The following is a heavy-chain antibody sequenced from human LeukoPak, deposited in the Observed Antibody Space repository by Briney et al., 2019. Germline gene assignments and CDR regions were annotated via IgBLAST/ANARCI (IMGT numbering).Heavy chain of an antibody. CDR3: ARYGSYPEAFDY. CDR1: GFTFSNAW. D-gene: IGHD1-26*01. J-gene: IGHJ4*02. CDR2: IRSSGNTI. Sequence: PGGSLRLSCAASGFTFSNAWMNWVRQAPGKGLEWVSYIRSSGNTIYYADSVKGRFTISRDNAKNSVYLQMNSLRDEDTAVYYCARYGSYPEAFDYWGQGTLVTVSS. V-gene: IGHV3-48*02.